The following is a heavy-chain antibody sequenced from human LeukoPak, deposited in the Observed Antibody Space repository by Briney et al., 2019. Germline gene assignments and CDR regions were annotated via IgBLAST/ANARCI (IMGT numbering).Heavy chain of an antibody. Sequence: PGGSLRLSCAASGFTFSSYSMNWVRQAPGKGLEWVSSISSSSSYICYADSVKGRFTISRDNAKNSLYLQMNSLRAEDTAVYYCARDPTYFDWLPVYWGQGTLVTVSS. J-gene: IGHJ4*02. V-gene: IGHV3-21*01. CDR2: ISSSSSYI. CDR1: GFTFSSYS. D-gene: IGHD3-9*01. CDR3: ARDPTYFDWLPVY.